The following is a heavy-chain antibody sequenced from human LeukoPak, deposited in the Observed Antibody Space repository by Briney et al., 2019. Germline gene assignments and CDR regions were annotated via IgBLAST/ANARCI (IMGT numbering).Heavy chain of an antibody. D-gene: IGHD3-22*01. V-gene: IGHV4-59*01. CDR3: ARRDGSGYYGYYFDY. J-gene: IGHJ4*02. CDR2: IYYSGST. CDR1: GRSISSYY. Sequence: SETPSLTCIVSGRSISSYYWSWIRQPPGKGLEWIGYIYYSGSTNYNPSLKSRVTISVDTSKNQFSLRLSSVNAADTAVYYCARRDGSGYYGYYFDYWGEGALVTVSS.